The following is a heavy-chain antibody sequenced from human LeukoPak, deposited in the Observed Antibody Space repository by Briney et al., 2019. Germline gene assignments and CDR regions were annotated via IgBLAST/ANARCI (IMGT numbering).Heavy chain of an antibody. CDR1: GYTFTSYD. CDR2: MNPNSGNT. Sequence: ASVKVSCKASGYTFTSYDINWVRQATGQGLEWMGWMNPNSGNTGYAQKFQGRVTMTRNTSISTAYMELSSLRSEDTAVYYCARRYSSGWYYGYWGQGTLVTVSS. CDR3: ARRYSSGWYYGY. D-gene: IGHD6-19*01. J-gene: IGHJ4*02. V-gene: IGHV1-8*01.